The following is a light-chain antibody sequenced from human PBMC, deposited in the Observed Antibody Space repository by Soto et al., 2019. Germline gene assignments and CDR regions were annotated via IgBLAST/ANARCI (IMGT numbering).Light chain of an antibody. CDR1: QSISNF. CDR2: GAF. CDR3: QQSYSAPQVT. Sequence: DIQMTQSPSSLSASVGDRVTITCRTSQSISNFLNWYQQQPGKAPKLLIYGAFGLQSGVPSRFSGSGSGTDFTLTISSLQPEDFATYYGQQSYSAPQVTFGGGTNVEIK. J-gene: IGKJ4*01. V-gene: IGKV1-39*01.